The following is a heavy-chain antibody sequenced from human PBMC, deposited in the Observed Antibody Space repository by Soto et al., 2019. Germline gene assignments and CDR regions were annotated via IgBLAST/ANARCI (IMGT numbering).Heavy chain of an antibody. V-gene: IGHV3-21*01. CDR3: ARRRGFFAWVPGGSYYYGMDV. CDR1: GFTFSSYS. CDR2: ISSSSSYI. D-gene: IGHD3-3*01. Sequence: GGSLRLSCAASGFTFSSYSMNWVRQAPGKGLEWVSSISSSSSYIYYADSVKGRFTISRDNAKNSLYLQMNSLRAEDTAVYYCARRRGFFAWVPGGSYYYGMDVWGQGTTVTASS. J-gene: IGHJ6*02.